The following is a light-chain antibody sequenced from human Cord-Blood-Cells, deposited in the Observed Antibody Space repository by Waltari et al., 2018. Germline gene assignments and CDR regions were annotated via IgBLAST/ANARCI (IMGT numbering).Light chain of an antibody. Sequence: EIVLTHSPGTLSLSPGDRATLSCRARQSVSSSYLAWYQQKPGQAPRLLIYGASSRATGIPDRFSGSGSVTDFTLTISRLEPEDFAVYYCQQYGSSPYTVGQGTKLEIK. CDR2: GAS. CDR1: QSVSSSY. J-gene: IGKJ2*01. CDR3: QQYGSSPYT. V-gene: IGKV3-20*01.